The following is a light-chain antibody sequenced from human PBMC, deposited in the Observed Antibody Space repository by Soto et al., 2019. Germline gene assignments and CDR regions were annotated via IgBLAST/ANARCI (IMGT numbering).Light chain of an antibody. CDR2: PAS. CDR3: QQSDSTPYT. CDR1: QSISSY. Sequence: DIQMTQSPSSLSASVGDRVTITCRASQSISSYLNWYQQKPGKTPKLLIYPASSLQSGVPSRFSGSGAGTDFTRTISSLQPEDFATYYCQQSDSTPYTVGQGTKLEIK. V-gene: IGKV1-39*01. J-gene: IGKJ2*01.